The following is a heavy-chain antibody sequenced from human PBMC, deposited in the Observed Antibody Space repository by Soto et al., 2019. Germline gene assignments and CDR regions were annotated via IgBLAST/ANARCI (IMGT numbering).Heavy chain of an antibody. Sequence: EVHLVESGGGLVQPGGSLRLSCAASGFTFSNYWMSWVRQAPGRGLEWVASIKQDGGEKYYMDSVKGRFTISKDNAKNSLYLQLNSLRAGDTAVYYCARDSHAHFDYWGQGTLDTVSS. CDR3: ARDSHAHFDY. CDR2: IKQDGGEK. CDR1: GFTFSNYW. J-gene: IGHJ4*02. V-gene: IGHV3-7*01.